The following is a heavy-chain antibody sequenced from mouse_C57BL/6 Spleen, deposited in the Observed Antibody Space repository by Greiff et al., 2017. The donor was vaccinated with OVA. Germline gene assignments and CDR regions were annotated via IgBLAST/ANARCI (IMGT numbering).Heavy chain of an antibody. CDR2: IWSGGST. Sequence: VQLQQSGPGLVQPSQSLSITCTVSGFSLTSYGVHWVRQSPGKGLEWLGVIWSGGSTDYNAAFISRLSISKDNSKSQVFFKMNSLQADDTAIYYSASYMVTTDYAMDYWGQGTSVTVSS. V-gene: IGHV2-2*01. J-gene: IGHJ4*01. CDR3: ASYMVTTDYAMDY. D-gene: IGHD2-2*01. CDR1: GFSLTSYG.